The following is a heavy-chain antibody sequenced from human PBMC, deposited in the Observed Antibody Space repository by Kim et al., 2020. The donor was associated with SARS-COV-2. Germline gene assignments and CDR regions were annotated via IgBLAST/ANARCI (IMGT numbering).Heavy chain of an antibody. J-gene: IGHJ6*02. CDR2: ISYDGSNK. D-gene: IGHD5-12*01. CDR3: AKGRGSGYYLKYYYYGMDV. V-gene: IGHV3-30*18. CDR1: GFTFSSYG. Sequence: GGSLRLSCAASGFTFSSYGMHWVRQAPGKGLEWVVVISYDGSNKYYADSVKGRFTISRDNSKNTLYLQMNSLRAEDTAVYYCAKGRGSGYYLKYYYYGMDVWGQGTTVTVSS.